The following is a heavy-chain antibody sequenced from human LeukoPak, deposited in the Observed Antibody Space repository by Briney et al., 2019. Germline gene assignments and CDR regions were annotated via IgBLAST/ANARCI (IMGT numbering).Heavy chain of an antibody. J-gene: IGHJ4*02. CDR1: GFSLSTSGVG. CDR2: IYWDDDK. CDR3: AHTLHDYGDSVGLFDY. V-gene: IGHV2-5*02. Sequence: SGPTLLKPTQTLTLTCTFSGFSLSTSGVGVGWIRQPPGKALEWLALIYWDDDKRYSPSLKSRLTITKDTSKNQVVLTMTNMDPVDTATYYCAHTLHDYGDSVGLFDYWGQGTLVTVSS. D-gene: IGHD4-17*01.